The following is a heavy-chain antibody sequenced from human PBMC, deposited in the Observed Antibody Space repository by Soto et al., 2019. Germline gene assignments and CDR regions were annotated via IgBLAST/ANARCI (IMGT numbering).Heavy chain of an antibody. CDR2: IYYSGST. CDR3: ARGDTAMVKNDY. Sequence: QVQLQESGPGLVKPSQTLSLTCTVSGGSISSGGYYWSWIRQHPGKGLEWIGYIYYSGSTYYNPSLKSRVTISVDTSKNQFSLKLSSVTAADTAAYYCARGDTAMVKNDYWGQGTLVTVSS. J-gene: IGHJ4*02. V-gene: IGHV4-31*03. D-gene: IGHD5-18*01. CDR1: GGSISSGGYY.